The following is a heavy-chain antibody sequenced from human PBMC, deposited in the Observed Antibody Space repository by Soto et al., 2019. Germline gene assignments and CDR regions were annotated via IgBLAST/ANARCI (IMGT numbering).Heavy chain of an antibody. CDR1: GGSISSSNW. CDR2: IYHSGST. Sequence: QVQLQESGPGLVKPSGTLSLTCAVSGGSISSSNWWSWVRQPPGKGLEWIGEIYHSGSTNYNPSLKSRVTISGDKSKDQFSLKRSSVTAADTAVYYCARSLVVPAAKEYYYYGMDVWGQGTTVTVSS. CDR3: ARSLVVPAAKEYYYYGMDV. D-gene: IGHD2-2*01. J-gene: IGHJ6*02. V-gene: IGHV4-4*02.